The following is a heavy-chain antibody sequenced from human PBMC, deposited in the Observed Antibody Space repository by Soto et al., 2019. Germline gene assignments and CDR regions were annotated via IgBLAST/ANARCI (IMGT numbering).Heavy chain of an antibody. D-gene: IGHD3-16*01. CDR2: FNPGGGST. CDR1: GYTLTSYY. CDR3: ARCLTIGGCHAAPLQV. J-gene: IGHJ3*01. V-gene: IGHV1-46*01. Sequence: ASVKVSCKASGYTLTSYYMHWVRQAPGQGLEWMVIFNPGGGSTTYAQKFQGRVTMTRDTSTSSVYMQLTSLTSEDTATYYCARCLTIGGCHAAPLQVCGQGTWVTVSS.